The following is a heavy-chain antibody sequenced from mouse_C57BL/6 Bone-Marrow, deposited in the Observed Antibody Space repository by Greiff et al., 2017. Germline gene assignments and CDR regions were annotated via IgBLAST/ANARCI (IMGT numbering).Heavy chain of an antibody. Sequence: VQLQQSGPVLVKPGASVKMSCKASGYTFTDYYMNWVKQSHGKSLEWIGVINPYNGGTSYNQKFKGKATLTVDKSSSTAYMELNSLTSEDSAVYYCARGGNDWYFDVWGTGTTVTVSS. D-gene: IGHD2-1*01. J-gene: IGHJ1*03. CDR1: GYTFTDYY. CDR2: INPYNGGT. V-gene: IGHV1-19*01. CDR3: ARGGNDWYFDV.